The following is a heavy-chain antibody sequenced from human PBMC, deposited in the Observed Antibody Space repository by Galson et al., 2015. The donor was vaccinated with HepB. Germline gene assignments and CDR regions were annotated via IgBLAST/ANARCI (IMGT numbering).Heavy chain of an antibody. Sequence: SLRLSCAASGFTFSSYSMNWVRQAPGKGLEWVSSISSSSSYIYYADSVKGRFTISRDNAKNSLYLQMNSLRAEDTAVYYCARGHGDYEIPLDYWGQGTLVTVSS. J-gene: IGHJ4*02. V-gene: IGHV3-21*01. D-gene: IGHD4-17*01. CDR2: ISSSSSYI. CDR3: ARGHGDYEIPLDY. CDR1: GFTFSSYS.